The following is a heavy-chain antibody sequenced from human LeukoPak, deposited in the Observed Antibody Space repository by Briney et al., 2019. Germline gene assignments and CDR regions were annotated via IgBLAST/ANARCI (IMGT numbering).Heavy chain of an antibody. J-gene: IGHJ6*03. CDR1: GYTFTGYY. CDR3: ARDPYHWFGELLYPILVSHYMDV. CDR2: INPNSGGT. D-gene: IGHD3-10*01. Sequence: EASVKVSCKASGYTFTGYYMHWVRQAPGQGLEWMGWINPNSGGTNYAQKFQGRVTMTRDTSISTAYMELSRLRSDDTAVYYCARDPYHWFGELLYPILVSHYMDVWGKGTTVTISS. V-gene: IGHV1-2*02.